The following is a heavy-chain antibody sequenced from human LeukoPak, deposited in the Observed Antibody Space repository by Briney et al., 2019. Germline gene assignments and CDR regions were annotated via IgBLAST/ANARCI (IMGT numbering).Heavy chain of an antibody. J-gene: IGHJ4*02. CDR1: GFTFSSYA. CDR2: ISGSGGST. CDR3: AKGSLFGVVIIGYFDY. D-gene: IGHD3-3*01. V-gene: IGHV3-23*01. Sequence: GGSLRLSCAASGFTFSSYAMSRVRQAPGKGLEWVSAISGSGGSTYYADSVKGRFTISRDNSKNTLYLQMNSLRAEDTAVYYCAKGSLFGVVIIGYFDYWGQGTLVTVSS.